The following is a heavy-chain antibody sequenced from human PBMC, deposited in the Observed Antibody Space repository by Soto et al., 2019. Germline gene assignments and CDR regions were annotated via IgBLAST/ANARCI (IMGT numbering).Heavy chain of an antibody. D-gene: IGHD2-21*02. V-gene: IGHV4-30-4*08. Sequence: SETLSLTCTVSGGSINSDSYHWTWIRQSPGKGLEWIGYIHHSGAFLYNPSFKSRLTIPVDTSKNQFSLHLSSVTDADTAVYFCAREDDGGDSLDVWGQGTTVTVSS. CDR3: AREDDGGDSLDV. CDR1: GGSINSDSYH. CDR2: IHHSGAF. J-gene: IGHJ6*02.